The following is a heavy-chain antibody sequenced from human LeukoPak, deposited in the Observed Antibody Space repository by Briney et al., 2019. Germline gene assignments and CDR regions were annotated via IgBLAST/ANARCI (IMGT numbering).Heavy chain of an antibody. CDR1: GGSISSNNYY. D-gene: IGHD3-22*01. V-gene: IGHV4-39*01. J-gene: IGHJ4*02. CDR3: ARPGYYYDSSGYHYRDY. Sequence: PSETLSLTCTVSGGSISSNNYYWGWIRQPPGKGLEWIGSISYSGSTYYNPSLKSRVTISVDTSKNQFSLKLTSVTAADTAVYYCARPGYYYDSSGYHYRDYWGQGTQVTVSS. CDR2: ISYSGST.